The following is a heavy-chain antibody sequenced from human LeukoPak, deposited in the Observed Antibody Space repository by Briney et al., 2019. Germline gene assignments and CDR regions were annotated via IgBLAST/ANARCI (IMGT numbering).Heavy chain of an antibody. CDR2: IYTSGST. V-gene: IGHV4-4*09. D-gene: IGHD2-2*01. CDR3: ARKYCSSTRCYDYFDY. Sequence: SETLSLTCTVSGGSISSYYWSWIRQPPGKGLEWIGYIYTSGSTNYNPSLKSRVTISVDTSKNQFSLKLSSATAADTAVYYCARKYCSSTRCYDYFDYWGQGTLVTVSS. J-gene: IGHJ4*02. CDR1: GGSISSYY.